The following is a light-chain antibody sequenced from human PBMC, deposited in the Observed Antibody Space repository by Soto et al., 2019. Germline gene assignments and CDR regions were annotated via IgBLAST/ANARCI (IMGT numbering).Light chain of an antibody. CDR1: TYNIGNNY. Sequence: QSVLTQPPSVSAAPGQTVTISCSGTTYNIGNNYVSWYQQLPRTAPKLLIYEINKRPSGIPDRFSGSNSGTSATLGITGLQTGDEADYYCGTWDSSLSVVVFGEGTQLTVL. CDR2: EIN. CDR3: GTWDSSLSVVV. V-gene: IGLV1-51*02. J-gene: IGLJ2*01.